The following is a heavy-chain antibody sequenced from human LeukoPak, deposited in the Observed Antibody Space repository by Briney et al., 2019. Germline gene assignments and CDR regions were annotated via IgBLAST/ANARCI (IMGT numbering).Heavy chain of an antibody. Sequence: GGSLRLSCAASGFTFSSYAMSWVRQAPGKGLEWVSAISGSGGSTYYADSVKGRFTISRDNSKNTLYLQMNSLRAEDTAVYYCAKVWRDIVVVVAATGDVGAFDIWGQGTMVTVSS. D-gene: IGHD2-15*01. J-gene: IGHJ3*02. CDR2: ISGSGGST. CDR3: AKVWRDIVVVVAATGDVGAFDI. V-gene: IGHV3-23*01. CDR1: GFTFSSYA.